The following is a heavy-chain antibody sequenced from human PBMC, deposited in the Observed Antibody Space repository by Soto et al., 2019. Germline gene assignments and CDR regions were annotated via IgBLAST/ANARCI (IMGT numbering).Heavy chain of an antibody. Sequence: GGSLRLSCAASGFTFSSYSMNWVRQAPGKGLEWVSYISSSSNSIYYADSVKGRFTISRDHAKNLLHLQRNSLRAEDTAVYYCARPVECRTTRCIRWGQGTLVTVSS. CDR3: ARPVECRTTRCIR. J-gene: IGHJ4*02. V-gene: IGHV3-48*01. CDR2: ISSSSNSI. D-gene: IGHD1-1*01. CDR1: GFTFSSYS.